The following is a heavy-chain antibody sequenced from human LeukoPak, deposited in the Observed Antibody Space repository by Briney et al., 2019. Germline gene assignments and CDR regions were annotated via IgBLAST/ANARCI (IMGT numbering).Heavy chain of an antibody. D-gene: IGHD5-18*01. CDR2: INSDGSST. Sequence: PGGSLRPSCAASGITVSSYWMHWVRQAPGKGLVWVSRINSDGSSTTYADSVKGRFTISRDNGKNTLYLQMNSLRDEDTAVYYCARGLGYSPMWGQGTLVTVSS. CDR3: ARGLGYSPM. V-gene: IGHV3-74*01. J-gene: IGHJ4*02. CDR1: GITVSSYW.